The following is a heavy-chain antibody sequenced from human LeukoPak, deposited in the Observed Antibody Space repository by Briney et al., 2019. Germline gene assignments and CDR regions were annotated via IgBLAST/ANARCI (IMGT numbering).Heavy chain of an antibody. CDR1: GGSFSGYY. V-gene: IGHV4-34*01. D-gene: IGHD2-2*01. Sequence: PSETLSLTCAVYGGSFSGYYWIWIRQPPGKGLEWVGEINHSGSTNYNPSLKSRVTISVDTSKNQFSLKLSSVTAADTAVYYCARASERIVVVPAAIRYYYYGMDVWGQGTTVTVSS. J-gene: IGHJ6*02. CDR3: ARASERIVVVPAAIRYYYYGMDV. CDR2: INHSGST.